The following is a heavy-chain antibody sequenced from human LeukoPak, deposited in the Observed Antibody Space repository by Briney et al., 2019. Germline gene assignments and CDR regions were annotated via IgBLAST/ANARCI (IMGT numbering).Heavy chain of an antibody. CDR1: GYTFTSYY. D-gene: IGHD5-12*01. CDR2: INPSGGST. CDR3: ARVGRSGYVLFDY. V-gene: IGHV1-46*01. J-gene: IGHJ4*02. Sequence: GASVKVSCKASGYTFTSYYMHWVRQAPGQGLEWMGIINPSGGSTSYAQKFQGRVTMTRDMSTSTAYMELSRLRSDDTAVYYCARVGRSGYVLFDYWGQGTLVTVSS.